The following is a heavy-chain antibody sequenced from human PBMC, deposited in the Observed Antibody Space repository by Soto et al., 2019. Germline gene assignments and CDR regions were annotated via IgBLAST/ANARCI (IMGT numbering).Heavy chain of an antibody. J-gene: IGHJ6*02. CDR3: ARDLTSRGYYYYGMDV. CDR2: ISAYNGNT. D-gene: IGHD3-10*01. Sequence: ASVKVSCKASGYTFTSYGISWVRQAPGQGLEWMGWISAYNGNTNYAQKLQGRVTMTTDTSTSTAYMELRSLRSDDTAVYYCARDLTSRGYYYYGMDVWGQGTTVTSP. V-gene: IGHV1-18*01. CDR1: GYTFTSYG.